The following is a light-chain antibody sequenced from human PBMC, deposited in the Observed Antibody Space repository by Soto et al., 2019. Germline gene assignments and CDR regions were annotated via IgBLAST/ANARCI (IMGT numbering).Light chain of an antibody. V-gene: IGKV1-39*01. J-gene: IGKJ2*01. CDR1: QSISVH. CDR3: QRSYTTPYT. CDR2: AAS. Sequence: DIQMTPSPSSLSASVGDTVTITCRASQSISVHLNWYQQKPGKVPKVLIYAASNMQSGVPLRFRGSGSKTDFALTIISLQPEDCATYSCQRSYTTPYTFGQGTKLEIK.